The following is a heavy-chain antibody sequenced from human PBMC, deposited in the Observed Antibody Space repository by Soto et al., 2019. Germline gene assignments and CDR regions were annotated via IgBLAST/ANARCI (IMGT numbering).Heavy chain of an antibody. D-gene: IGHD6-13*01. CDR1: GGSISSSSYY. Sequence: SETLSLTCTVSGGSISSSSYYWGWIRQPPGKGLEWIGSIYYSGSTYYNPSLKSAVTISVDTSKNQFSLKLSSVTAADTAVYYCASNSGIAAAGHNHWGQGTLVTVSS. CDR2: IYYSGST. CDR3: ASNSGIAAAGHNH. J-gene: IGHJ5*02. V-gene: IGHV4-39*01.